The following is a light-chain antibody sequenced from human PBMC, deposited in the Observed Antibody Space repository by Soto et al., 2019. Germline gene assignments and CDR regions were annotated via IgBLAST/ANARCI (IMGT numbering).Light chain of an antibody. CDR2: GAS. J-gene: IGKJ4*01. V-gene: IGKV3-20*01. CDR3: QQYGSSPFT. CDR1: QRVGSSY. Sequence: EVVLTQSPGTLSLSPGEGATLSCKATQRVGSSYLAWYQQKPGQAPRLLIYGASNRATGIPARFSGSGSGTDFILSISRLEPEDIAVYFCQQYGSSPFTFGGGTKVEV.